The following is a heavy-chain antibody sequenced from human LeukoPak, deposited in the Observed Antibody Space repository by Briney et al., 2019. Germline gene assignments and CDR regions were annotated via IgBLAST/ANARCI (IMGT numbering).Heavy chain of an antibody. Sequence: SETLSLTCTVSGDSISSGSYYWSWIRQPAGKGLECIGRINTGGTTNYNPSLRSRVTISVDTSKNQFSLNLGSVSAADTAVYYCARTLLPAVKGAFDIWGQGTMVTVSS. V-gene: IGHV4-61*02. CDR3: ARTLLPAVKGAFDI. J-gene: IGHJ3*02. CDR2: INTGGTT. CDR1: GDSISSGSYY. D-gene: IGHD3-22*01.